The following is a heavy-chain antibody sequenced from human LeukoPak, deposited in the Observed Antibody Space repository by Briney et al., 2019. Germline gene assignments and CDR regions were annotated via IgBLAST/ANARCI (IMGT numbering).Heavy chain of an antibody. CDR1: GFTFSSYE. J-gene: IGHJ4*02. D-gene: IGHD1-26*01. V-gene: IGHV3-48*03. CDR3: VRCGRGGSNSMPFLDY. Sequence: GGSLRLPCVASGFTFSSYEMNWVRQAPGKGLEWLSYISGGGETMFYVDSVKGRFTISRDNADNSLSLQMNSLRAEDTAVYYCVRCGRGGSNSMPFLDYWGQGALVTVSS. CDR2: ISGGGETM.